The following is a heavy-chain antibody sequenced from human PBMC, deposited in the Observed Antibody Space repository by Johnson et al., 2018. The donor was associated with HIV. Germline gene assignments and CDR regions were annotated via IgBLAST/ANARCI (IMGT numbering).Heavy chain of an antibody. CDR3: AKASDIGAFDI. CDR2: IWYDGSNK. D-gene: IGHD2-15*01. CDR1: GFTFSSYG. Sequence: VKLVESGGGVVQPGRSLRLSCAASGFTFSSYGMHWVRQAPGKGLEWVAVIWYDGSNKYYADSVKGRFTISRDNSKNTLYLQMNSLRAEDTAVYYCAKASDIGAFDIWGQGTMVTVSS. V-gene: IGHV3-33*06. J-gene: IGHJ3*02.